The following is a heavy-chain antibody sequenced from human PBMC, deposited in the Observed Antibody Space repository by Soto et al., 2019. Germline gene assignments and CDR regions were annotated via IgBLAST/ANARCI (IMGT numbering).Heavy chain of an antibody. J-gene: IGHJ3*02. CDR3: ARVWRPAVDDANDI. CDR1: GGPFSRFF. D-gene: IGHD2-21*01. Sequence: SETLSLTCTVSGGPFSRFFWIWIRQPPGKGLEWIGYIYYNGTTKYSPSLKSRVTISVDMSRNQFSLRLISVTAADTALYYCARVWRPAVDDANDIWGQGTMVTVS. CDR2: IYYNGTT. V-gene: IGHV4-59*01.